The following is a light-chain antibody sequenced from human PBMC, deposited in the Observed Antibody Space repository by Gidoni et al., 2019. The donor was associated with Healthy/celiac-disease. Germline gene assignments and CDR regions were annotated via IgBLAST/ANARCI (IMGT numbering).Light chain of an antibody. CDR3: QQSYSTPQT. J-gene: IGKJ4*01. CDR2: AAS. V-gene: IGKV1-39*01. CDR1: QSISSY. Sequence: DIQMTQSPSSLSASVGDRVTITCRASQSISSYLNWYQQKPGKAPKLLIYAASSSQSGVPSRFSGSGSGTDFTLTISSLQPEDFATYYCQQSYSTPQTFGGGTKVEIK.